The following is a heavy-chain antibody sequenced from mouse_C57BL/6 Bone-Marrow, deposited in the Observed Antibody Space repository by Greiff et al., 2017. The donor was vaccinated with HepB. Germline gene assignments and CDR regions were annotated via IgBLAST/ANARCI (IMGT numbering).Heavy chain of an antibody. Sequence: EVKLMESGAELVRPGASVKLSCTASGFNIKDDYMHWVKQRPEQGLELIGWIDPENGDTEYASKFQGKATITADTSSNTAYLQLSSLTSEDTAVYYCTLLLYDAMDYWGQGTSVTVSS. V-gene: IGHV14-4*01. CDR1: GFNIKDDY. D-gene: IGHD2-10*01. CDR2: IDPENGDT. J-gene: IGHJ4*01. CDR3: TLLLYDAMDY.